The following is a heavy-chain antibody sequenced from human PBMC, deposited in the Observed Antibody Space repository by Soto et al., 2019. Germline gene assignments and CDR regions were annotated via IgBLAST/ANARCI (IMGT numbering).Heavy chain of an antibody. Sequence: QVQLVQSGAEVKKPGASVKVSCKASGYTFTSYAMHWVRQAPGQRLEWMGWINAGNGNTKYSQKFQGRVTITRDTTASTADMELSSLRSEDTAVYYCASQGSSGCFDYWGQGTLVAVSS. V-gene: IGHV1-3*01. CDR1: GYTFTSYA. CDR2: INAGNGNT. D-gene: IGHD3-22*01. J-gene: IGHJ4*02. CDR3: ASQGSSGCFDY.